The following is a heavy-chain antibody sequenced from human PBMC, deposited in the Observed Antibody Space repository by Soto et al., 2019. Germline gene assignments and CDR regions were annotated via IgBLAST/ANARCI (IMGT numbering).Heavy chain of an antibody. CDR1: GGSMSSGGYS. V-gene: IGHV4-30-2*01. Sequence: PPETLSLTCAVSGGSMSSGGYSWSWIRQPPGKGLEWIGYIYHNGSPYYNPSLKSRVTISVDRSKNQFSLKLSSVTAADTAVYYCARVPDVWGQGTTVTVSS. CDR2: IYHNGSP. CDR3: ARVPDV. J-gene: IGHJ6*02.